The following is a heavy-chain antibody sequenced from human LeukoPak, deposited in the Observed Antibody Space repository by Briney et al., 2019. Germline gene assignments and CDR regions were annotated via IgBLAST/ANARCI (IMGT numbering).Heavy chain of an antibody. Sequence: GGSLRLSCAASGFTFSSYWMSWVRQAPGKGLEWVANIKQDGSEKYYVDSVKGRFTISRDNAKNSLYLQMNSLRAEDTAVYYCARVTHYDFWSGYYKSFDYWGQGTLVTVSS. V-gene: IGHV3-7*01. D-gene: IGHD3-3*01. J-gene: IGHJ4*02. CDR3: ARVTHYDFWSGYYKSFDY. CDR1: GFTFSSYW. CDR2: IKQDGSEK.